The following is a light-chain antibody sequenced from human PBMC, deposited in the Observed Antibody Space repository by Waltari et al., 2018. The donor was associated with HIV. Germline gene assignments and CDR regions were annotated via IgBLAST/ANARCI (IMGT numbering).Light chain of an antibody. J-gene: IGLJ3*02. CDR3: ASYTRTSTVV. CDR2: DAN. CDR1: SSDIATY. Sequence: QSALSQPASVSGSLGQSITISCIGTSSDIATYVSWYQHHPDTAPILFIYDANTRPSGIPLRFSGSKSGNTASLTISGLQAEDEADYYCASYTRTSTVVFGGGTKVTVL. V-gene: IGLV2-14*01.